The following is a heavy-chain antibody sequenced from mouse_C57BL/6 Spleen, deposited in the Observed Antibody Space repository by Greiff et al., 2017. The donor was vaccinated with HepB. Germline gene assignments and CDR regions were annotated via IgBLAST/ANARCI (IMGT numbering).Heavy chain of an antibody. J-gene: IGHJ3*01. Sequence: ESGAELVKPGASVKLSCKASGYTFTSYWMHWVKQRPGRGLEWIGRIDPNSGGTKYNEKFKSKATLTVDKPSSTAYMQLSSLTSEDSAVDYCARPPANWDVAWFAYWGQGTLVTVSA. D-gene: IGHD4-1*01. CDR2: IDPNSGGT. CDR3: ARPPANWDVAWFAY. CDR1: GYTFTSYW. V-gene: IGHV1-72*01.